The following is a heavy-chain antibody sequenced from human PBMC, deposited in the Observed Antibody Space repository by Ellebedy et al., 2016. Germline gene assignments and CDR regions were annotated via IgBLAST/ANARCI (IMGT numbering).Heavy chain of an antibody. J-gene: IGHJ4*02. Sequence: GESLKISCAASGFTFSDYSMHWVRQAPGKGLVWVSRINSDGSSTSYADSVKGRFTISRDNAKNTLYLQMNSLRAEDTAVYYCARGLLWFGELSYFDYWGQGTLVTVSS. CDR2: INSDGSST. V-gene: IGHV3-74*01. D-gene: IGHD3-10*01. CDR1: GFTFSDYS. CDR3: ARGLLWFGELSYFDY.